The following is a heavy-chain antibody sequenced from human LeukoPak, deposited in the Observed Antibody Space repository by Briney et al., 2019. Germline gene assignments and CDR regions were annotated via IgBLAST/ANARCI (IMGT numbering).Heavy chain of an antibody. D-gene: IGHD3-10*01. Sequence: PSQTLSLTCTVSGGSISSGGYYWSWIRQPPGKGLEWIGYIYHSGSTYYNPSLKSRVTISVDRSKNQFSLKLSSVTAADTAVYYCARVGRNSGSYYGSGSYLDYWGQGTLVTVSS. V-gene: IGHV4-30-2*01. CDR2: IYHSGST. CDR3: ARVGRNSGSYYGSGSYLDY. J-gene: IGHJ4*02. CDR1: GGSISSGGYY.